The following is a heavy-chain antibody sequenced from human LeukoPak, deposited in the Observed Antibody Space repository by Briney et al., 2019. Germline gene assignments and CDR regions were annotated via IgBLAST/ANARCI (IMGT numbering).Heavy chain of an antibody. J-gene: IGHJ4*02. CDR2: IYYSGST. D-gene: IGHD2/OR15-2a*01. V-gene: IGHV4-30-4*08. CDR3: ARLLSYFDY. Sequence: SETLSLTCTVSGGSISSSSYYWGWIRQPPGTGLEWIGYIYYSGSTYYNPSLKGRVTISVDTSKNQFSLKLSSVTAADTAVYYCARLLSYFDYWGQGTLVTVSS. CDR1: GGSISSSSYY.